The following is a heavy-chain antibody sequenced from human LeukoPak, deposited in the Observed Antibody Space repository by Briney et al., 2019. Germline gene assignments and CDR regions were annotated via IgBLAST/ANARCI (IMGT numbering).Heavy chain of an antibody. CDR3: ARVVGSSSWYPYYYYYMDV. D-gene: IGHD6-13*01. CDR1: GYTFTSYG. Sequence: ASVKVSCKASGYTFTSYGISWVRQAPGQGLEWMGWISAYNGNTSYAQKLQGRVTMTTDTSTSTAYMELRSLRSDDTAVYYCARVVGSSSWYPYYYYYMDVWGKGTTVTVSS. V-gene: IGHV1-18*01. CDR2: ISAYNGNT. J-gene: IGHJ6*03.